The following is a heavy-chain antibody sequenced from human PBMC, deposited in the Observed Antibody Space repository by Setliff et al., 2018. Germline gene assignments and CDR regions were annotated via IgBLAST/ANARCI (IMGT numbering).Heavy chain of an antibody. CDR2: ITGSGGGT. D-gene: IGHD2-15*01. CDR1: GFTFSSYA. J-gene: IGHJ4*02. CDR3: ARGKQWSPPHY. V-gene: IGHV3-23*01. Sequence: GGSLRLSCAASGFTFSSYAMSWVRQAPGKGLEWVSLITGSGGGTYYADSVKGRLTISRDNSKNTLYLQMNSLRAEDTAVYYCARGKQWSPPHYWGQGTLVTVSS.